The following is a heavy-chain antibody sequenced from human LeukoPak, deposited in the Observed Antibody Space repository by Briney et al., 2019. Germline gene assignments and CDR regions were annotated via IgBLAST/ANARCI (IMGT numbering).Heavy chain of an antibody. CDR1: GGTFSSYA. CDR2: IIPIFGTV. D-gene: IGHD2-15*01. CDR3: ARASSPYCSGGSCYSKYYYYYMDV. J-gene: IGHJ6*03. Sequence: ASVKVSCKASGGTFSSYAISWVRQAPGQGLEWMGGIIPIFGTVNYAQKFQGRVTITADKSTSTAYMELSSLRSEDTAVYYCARASSPYCSGGSCYSKYYYYYMDVWGKGTTVTVSS. V-gene: IGHV1-69*06.